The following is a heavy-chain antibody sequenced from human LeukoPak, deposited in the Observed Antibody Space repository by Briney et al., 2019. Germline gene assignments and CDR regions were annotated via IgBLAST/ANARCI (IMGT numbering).Heavy chain of an antibody. J-gene: IGHJ4*02. V-gene: IGHV3-64*01. CDR1: GFTFSCYA. D-gene: IGHD1-1*01. CDR3: ARHARTYGYFDY. CDR2: ISSNGGST. Sequence: GSLRLSCAASGFTFSCYAMHWVRQAPGKGLEYVSAISSNGGSTYYANSVKGRFTISRDNSKNTLYLQMGSLRAEDMAVYYCARHARTYGYFDYWGQGTLVTVSS.